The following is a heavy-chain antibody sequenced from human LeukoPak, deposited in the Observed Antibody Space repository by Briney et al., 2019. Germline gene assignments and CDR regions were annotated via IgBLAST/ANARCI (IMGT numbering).Heavy chain of an antibody. V-gene: IGHV3-7*03. CDR1: GFTFSNYW. J-gene: IGHJ4*02. CDR2: IKQDGSEK. Sequence: GGSLRLSCAASGFTFSNYWMNWVRQAPGKGLEWVANIKQDGSEKYYVDSVKGRFTVSRDNSRNSLYLQMNSLRTEDTALYYCAKGGRDGYNWLDYWGQGTLVTVSS. CDR3: AKGGRDGYNWLDY. D-gene: IGHD5-24*01.